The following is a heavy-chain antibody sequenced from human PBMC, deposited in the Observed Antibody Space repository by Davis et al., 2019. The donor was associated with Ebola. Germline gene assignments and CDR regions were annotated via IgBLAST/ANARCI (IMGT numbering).Heavy chain of an antibody. V-gene: IGHV3-23*01. J-gene: IGHJ4*02. Sequence: GESLKISCAASGFTFSSYAMSWVRQAPGKGLEWVSAISGSGGSTYYADSVKGRFTISRDNSKNTLYLQMNSLRAEDTAVYYCAKGSTIFGVGPGYYFDYWGQGTLVTVSS. CDR2: ISGSGGST. CDR1: GFTFSSYA. D-gene: IGHD3-3*01. CDR3: AKGSTIFGVGPGYYFDY.